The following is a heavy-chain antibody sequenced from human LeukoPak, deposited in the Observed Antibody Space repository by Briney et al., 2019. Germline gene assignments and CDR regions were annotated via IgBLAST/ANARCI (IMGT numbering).Heavy chain of an antibody. Sequence: GRSLRLSCAASGFTFNTYTMNWVRQAPRKGLEWVSAISGSGGSTYYADSVKGRFTISRDNSKNTLYLQMNSLRAEDTAVYYCAKTLYDFWSGQGAFDIWGQGTMVTVSS. J-gene: IGHJ3*02. V-gene: IGHV3-23*01. CDR2: ISGSGGST. CDR1: GFTFNTYT. CDR3: AKTLYDFWSGQGAFDI. D-gene: IGHD3-3*01.